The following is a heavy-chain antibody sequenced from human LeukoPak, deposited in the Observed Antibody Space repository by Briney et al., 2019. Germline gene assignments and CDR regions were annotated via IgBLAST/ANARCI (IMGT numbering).Heavy chain of an antibody. D-gene: IGHD4-17*01. Sequence: GGSLRLSCAASGFTFSSYGMHWVRQAPGKGLEWVSAISGSGGSTYYADSVKGRFTISRDNSKNTLYLQMNSLRAEDTAVYYCARDWDHDYGDYYMDYWGQGTLVTVSS. CDR1: GFTFSSYG. J-gene: IGHJ4*02. CDR3: ARDWDHDYGDYYMDY. V-gene: IGHV3-23*01. CDR2: ISGSGGST.